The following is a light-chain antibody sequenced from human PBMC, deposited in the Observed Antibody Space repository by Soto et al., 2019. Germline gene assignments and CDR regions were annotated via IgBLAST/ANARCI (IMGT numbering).Light chain of an antibody. V-gene: IGKV3-11*01. CDR1: QSVSNY. Sequence: EIVLTQSPATLSLSPGERDTLSCRASQSVSNYLAWYQQKRGQPPRLLIYDASERAPGIPARFSGSGSGTDFTLTISSLEPEDFAGYYCQQCSNWPPIAFGQGTRLEIK. CDR2: DAS. J-gene: IGKJ5*01. CDR3: QQCSNWPPIA.